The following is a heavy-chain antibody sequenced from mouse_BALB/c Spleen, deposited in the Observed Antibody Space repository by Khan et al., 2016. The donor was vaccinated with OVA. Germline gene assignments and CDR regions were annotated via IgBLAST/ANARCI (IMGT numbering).Heavy chain of an antibody. J-gene: IGHJ3*01. CDR1: GYTFTNYG. Sequence: QVQLVQSGAELVKPGASVKLSCKASGYTFTNYGMNWVKQTPGQGLEWIGEINTGSSNTYYAEKFKGQAILTLDKSSSTAYMQISSLKSEDSAVYFARSEWGGWFAYWGEGTLVTVSA. CDR2: INTGSSNT. CDR3: RSEWGGWFAY. V-gene: IGHV1-77*01. D-gene: IGHD3-3*01.